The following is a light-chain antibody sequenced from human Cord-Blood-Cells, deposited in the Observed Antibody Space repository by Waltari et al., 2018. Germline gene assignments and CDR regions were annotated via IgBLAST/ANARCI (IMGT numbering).Light chain of an antibody. V-gene: IGLV2-23*01. J-gene: IGLJ3*02. Sequence: QSAPTQPASLSGSPGQSITIPCTGTRSDVGRFNLVSWYQQHPGKAPKLMIYEGSKRPSGVSNRFSGSKSGNTASLTISGLQAEDEADYYCCSYAGRVFGGGTKLTVL. CDR2: EGS. CDR3: CSYAGRV. CDR1: RSDVGRFNL.